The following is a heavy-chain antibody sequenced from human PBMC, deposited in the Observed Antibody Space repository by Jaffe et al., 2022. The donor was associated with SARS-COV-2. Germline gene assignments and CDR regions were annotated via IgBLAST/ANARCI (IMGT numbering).Heavy chain of an antibody. V-gene: IGHV3-23*01. CDR3: AKPASQRHFDWLLWFDY. CDR1: GFTFSSYA. Sequence: EVQLLESGGGLVQPGGSLRLSCAASGFTFSSYAMSWVRQAPGKGLEWVSAISGSGGSTYYADSVKGRFTISRDNSKNTLYLQMNSLRAEDTAVYYCAKPASQRHFDWLLWFDYWGQGTLVTVSS. D-gene: IGHD3-9*01. J-gene: IGHJ4*02. CDR2: ISGSGGST.